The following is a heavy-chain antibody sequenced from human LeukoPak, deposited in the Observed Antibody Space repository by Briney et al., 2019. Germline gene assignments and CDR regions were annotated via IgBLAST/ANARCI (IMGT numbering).Heavy chain of an antibody. V-gene: IGHV4-59*01. D-gene: IGHD6-13*01. CDR2: IYYSGST. CDR3: AGPSSWYGNDAFDI. J-gene: IGHJ3*02. Sequence: PSETLSLTCTVSGGPISSYYWSWIRQPPGKGLEWIGYIYYSGSTNYNPSLKSRVTISVDTSKNQFSLKLSSVTAADTAVYYCAGPSSWYGNDAFDIWGQGTMVTVSS. CDR1: GGPISSYY.